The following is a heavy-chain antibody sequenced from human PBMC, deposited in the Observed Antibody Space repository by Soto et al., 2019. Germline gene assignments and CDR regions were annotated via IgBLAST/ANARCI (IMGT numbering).Heavy chain of an antibody. CDR3: ARGEQWLVTGEKGTDV. CDR2: IYYSGST. CDR1: GGSISSYY. Sequence: PSETLSLTGTVSGGSISSYYCSWIRQPPWKGLEWIGYIYYSGSTNYNPSLKSRVTISVDTSKNQFSLKLSSVTAADTAVYYCARGEQWLVTGEKGTDVSGQGNTLAFSS. J-gene: IGHJ6*02. D-gene: IGHD6-19*01. V-gene: IGHV4-59*01.